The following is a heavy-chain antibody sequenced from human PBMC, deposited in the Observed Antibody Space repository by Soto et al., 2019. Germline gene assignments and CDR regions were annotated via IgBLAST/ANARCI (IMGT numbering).Heavy chain of an antibody. Sequence: GASVKVSCKVSGYTLTELSMQWVRQAPGKGLEWMGGFDPEDGETIYAQKFQGRVTMTEDTSTGTAYMELSSLRSEDTAVYYCATAPGPYNWNDQYYFDYWGQGTLVTVSS. CDR3: ATAPGPYNWNDQYYFDY. CDR2: FDPEDGET. V-gene: IGHV1-24*01. CDR1: GYTLTELS. D-gene: IGHD1-20*01. J-gene: IGHJ4*02.